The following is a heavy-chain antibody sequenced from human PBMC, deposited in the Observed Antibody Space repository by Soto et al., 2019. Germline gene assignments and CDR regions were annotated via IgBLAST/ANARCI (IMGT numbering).Heavy chain of an antibody. D-gene: IGHD1-1*01. CDR1: GGSISSGGYY. Sequence: QVQLQESGPGLVKPSQTLSLTCTVSGGSISSGGYYWSWIRQHPGTGLEWIGYIYYSGSTYYNPSLKSRVTISVDTSKNQFSLKLSSVTAADTAVYYCARAPLTQTTAPSFDYWGQGTLVTVSS. CDR3: ARAPLTQTTAPSFDY. CDR2: IYYSGST. J-gene: IGHJ4*02. V-gene: IGHV4-31*03.